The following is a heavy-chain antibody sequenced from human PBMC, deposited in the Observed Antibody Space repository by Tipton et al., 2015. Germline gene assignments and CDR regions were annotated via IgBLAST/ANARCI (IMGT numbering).Heavy chain of an antibody. V-gene: IGHV4-59*08. Sequence: TLSLTCTVSGGSLSTYYWSWIPQSPGKGLEWIGYIYYNGNTKYNPSLKGRVTMSRDTSKNQFSLTVTSVTAADTAVYYCARSRYTVTPDSWGQGTLVTVSS. CDR3: ARSRYTVTPDS. CDR1: GGSLSTYY. D-gene: IGHD4-17*01. J-gene: IGHJ4*02. CDR2: IYYNGNT.